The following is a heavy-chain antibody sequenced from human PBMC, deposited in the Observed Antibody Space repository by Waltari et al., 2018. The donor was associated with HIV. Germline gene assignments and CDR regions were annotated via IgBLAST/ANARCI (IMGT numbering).Heavy chain of an antibody. V-gene: IGHV3-23*01. CDR3: TKVPQYISSSIYYYGMDV. D-gene: IGHD6-6*01. J-gene: IGHJ6*02. CDR2: ISGSGSST. Sequence: VQLLGSWGGFVQPGGALTPPCSASWFPLSTHASTWVRQAAGKGLGWVSSISGSGSSTYYADYIEGRFTISRDNSKHTLYLQMNSLRAEDTAEYYCTKVPQYISSSIYYYGMDVWGQGTTVTVSS. CDR1: WFPLSTHA.